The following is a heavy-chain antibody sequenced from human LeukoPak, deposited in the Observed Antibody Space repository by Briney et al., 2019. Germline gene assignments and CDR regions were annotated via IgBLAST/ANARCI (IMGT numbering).Heavy chain of an antibody. V-gene: IGHV3-30*04. CDR3: ARDRAYYDILTGYYPHYYYYYYMDV. CDR1: GFTFSSYA. CDR2: ISYDGSNK. Sequence: GRSLRLSCAASGFTFSSYAMHWVRQAPGKGLEWVAVISYDGSNKYYADSVKGRFTISRDNSKNTLYLQMNSLRAEDTAVYYCARDRAYYDILTGYYPHYYYYYYMDVWGKGTTVTVSS. J-gene: IGHJ6*03. D-gene: IGHD3-9*01.